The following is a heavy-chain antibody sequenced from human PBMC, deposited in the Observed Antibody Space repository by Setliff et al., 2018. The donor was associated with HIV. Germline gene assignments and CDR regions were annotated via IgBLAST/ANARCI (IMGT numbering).Heavy chain of an antibody. CDR1: GYTFTSYA. Sequence: ASVKVSCKASGYTFTSYAMHWVRQAPGQRLEWMGWINAGNGNTKYSQKFQGRVTITRDTSASTVYMELSSLRSEDTAVYYCARGFSVYSSSDPLLNWFDPWGQGTLVTAPQ. V-gene: IGHV1-3*01. J-gene: IGHJ5*02. CDR2: INAGNGNT. D-gene: IGHD6-6*01. CDR3: ARGFSVYSSSDPLLNWFDP.